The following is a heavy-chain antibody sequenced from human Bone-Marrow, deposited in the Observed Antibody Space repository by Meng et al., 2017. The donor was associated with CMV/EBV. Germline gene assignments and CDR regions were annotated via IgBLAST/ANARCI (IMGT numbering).Heavy chain of an antibody. J-gene: IGHJ4*02. CDR1: GFTFSDHY. V-gene: IGHV3-11*01. D-gene: IGHD3-16*01. CDR3: ARLRGLGPGGFFDL. Sequence: GGSLRLSCTASGFTFSDHYMGWVRQAPGKGLEWISYIRKGGDGMQQADFAKGRFSISRDNAKNLMFLQMNGLRAEDTAVYYCARLRGLGPGGFFDLWGQGTLVTVPS. CDR2: IRKGGDGM.